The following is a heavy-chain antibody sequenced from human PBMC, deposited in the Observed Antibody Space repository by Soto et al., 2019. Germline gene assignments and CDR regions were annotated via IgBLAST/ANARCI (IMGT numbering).Heavy chain of an antibody. Sequence: QVQLQESGPGLVKPSETLYLTCTASGGSISSYYWSLIRQPPGKGLEWIGYIYYSGSTNYNPSLNSSVIISVGTSKSQFSLTLSSVTAADTAVYYWARGLQQRVNHDALDIWSQGTMVTVS. CDR3: ARGLQQRVNHDALDI. CDR1: GGSISSYY. CDR2: IYYSGST. V-gene: IGHV4-59*01. D-gene: IGHD6-13*01. J-gene: IGHJ3*02.